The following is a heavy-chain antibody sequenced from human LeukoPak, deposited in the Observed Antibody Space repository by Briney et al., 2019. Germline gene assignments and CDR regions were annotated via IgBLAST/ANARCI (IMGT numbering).Heavy chain of an antibody. D-gene: IGHD2-2*01. CDR2: IYYSGST. CDR1: GGSISNSSYY. Sequence: SETLSLTCTVSGGSISNSSYYWGWIRQPPGKGLEWIGSIYYSGSTYYNPSLKSRVTISVDTSKNQFSLKLSSVTAADTAVYYCARRSRVVPAANYYYYYYMDVWGKGTTVTISS. V-gene: IGHV4-39*01. J-gene: IGHJ6*03. CDR3: ARRSRVVPAANYYYYYYMDV.